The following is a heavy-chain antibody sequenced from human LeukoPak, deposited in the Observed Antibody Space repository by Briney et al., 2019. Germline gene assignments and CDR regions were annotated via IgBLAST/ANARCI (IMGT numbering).Heavy chain of an antibody. V-gene: IGHV3-9*01. CDR1: GFTFDDYA. D-gene: IGHD3-10*01. CDR3: ARGDYYYMDV. CDR2: ISWNSGSI. J-gene: IGHJ6*03. Sequence: GGSLRLSSAASGFTFDDYAMRWVRQAPGKGLEWVSGISWNSGSIGYADSVKGRFTISRDNAKNSLYLQMNSLRAEDTALYYCARGDYYYMDVWGKGTTVTVSS.